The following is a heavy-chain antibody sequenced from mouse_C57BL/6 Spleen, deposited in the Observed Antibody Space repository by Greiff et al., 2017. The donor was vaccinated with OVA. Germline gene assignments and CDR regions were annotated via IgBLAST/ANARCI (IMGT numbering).Heavy chain of an antibody. CDR1: GFTFSSYG. V-gene: IGHV5-6*01. Sequence: EVKVVESGGDLVKPGGSLKLSCAASGFTFSSYGMSWVRQTPDKRLEWVATISSSGSYTYYPDSVKGRFTISRDNAKNTLYLQMSSLKSEDTAMYYCASLVLYWGQGTTLTVSS. CDR3: ASLVLY. J-gene: IGHJ2*01. CDR2: ISSSGSYT.